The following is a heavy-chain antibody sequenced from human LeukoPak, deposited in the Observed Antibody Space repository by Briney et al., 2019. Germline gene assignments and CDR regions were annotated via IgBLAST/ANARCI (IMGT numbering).Heavy chain of an antibody. Sequence: SETLSLTCTVSGGSISSYYWSWIRQPPGKGLEWIGYIYYSGSTNYNPSLKSRITISVDTSKNQFSLKLSSVTAADTAVYYCARLRHSSAYYYYYYGMDVWGQGTTVTVS. D-gene: IGHD6-25*01. J-gene: IGHJ6*02. V-gene: IGHV4-59*08. CDR3: ARLRHSSAYYYYYYGMDV. CDR1: GGSISSYY. CDR2: IYYSGST.